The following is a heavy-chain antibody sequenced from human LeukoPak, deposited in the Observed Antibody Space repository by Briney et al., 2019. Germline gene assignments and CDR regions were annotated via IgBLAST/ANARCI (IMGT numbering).Heavy chain of an antibody. D-gene: IGHD2-21*01. J-gene: IGHJ5*02. V-gene: IGHV3-74*01. CDR1: GFTFSSYW. CDR3: ARAPGGASWFDP. CDR2: IKSDGSST. Sequence: GGSLRLSCAASGFTFSSYWMHWVRQAPGKGLVWVSRIKSDGSSTNYADSVKGRFTISRDNAKNTLYLQMNSLRAEDTAVYYCARAPGGASWFDPWSQGTLVTVSS.